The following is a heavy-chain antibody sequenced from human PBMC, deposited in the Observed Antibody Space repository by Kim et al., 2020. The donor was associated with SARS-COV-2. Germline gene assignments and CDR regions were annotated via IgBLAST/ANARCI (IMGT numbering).Heavy chain of an antibody. CDR3: SRDGRVGARTFDY. CDR2: GYSSCTS. CDR1: GGSITSNY. Sequence: SETLSLTCTVSGGSITSNYWSWIRQPAGQGQERIGRGYSSCTSNYNPTLNSQGTISVSTYKNQYSLKLSSVTAAATAASVCSRDGRVGARTFDYGGQGT. D-gene: IGHD3-16*01. V-gene: IGHV4-4*07. J-gene: IGHJ4*02.